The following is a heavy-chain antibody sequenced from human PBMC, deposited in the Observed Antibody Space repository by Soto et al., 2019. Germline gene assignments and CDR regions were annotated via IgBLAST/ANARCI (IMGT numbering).Heavy chain of an antibody. CDR2: IYPGDSDT. V-gene: IGHV5-51*01. CDR3: ARQGATYYYDRSAYYES. D-gene: IGHD3-22*01. Sequence: RESMKISCRGSGYTSSNYWIAWVRQMHGKGLEWMGIIYPGDSDTRYSTSIQGQVTMSADKYINTAYLEWSSLKASDTGIYYCARQGATYYYDRSAYYESWGQGTPCTVCS. J-gene: IGHJ5*02. CDR1: GYTSSNYW.